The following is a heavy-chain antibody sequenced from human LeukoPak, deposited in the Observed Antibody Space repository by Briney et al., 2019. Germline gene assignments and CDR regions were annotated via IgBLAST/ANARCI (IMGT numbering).Heavy chain of an antibody. CDR3: VKDIGRLVFRSAFDM. Sequence: GGSLRLSCAASGFIFDDYAMHWVRQAPGKGLEWVSGVNWNSDNIGYADSVKGRFTISRDNAKNSLYLQMNSLRTEDTALYYCVKDIGRLVFRSAFDMGAQSTRVNVSS. CDR1: GFIFDDYA. J-gene: IGHJ3*02. CDR2: VNWNSDNI. D-gene: IGHD3-9*01. V-gene: IGHV3-9*01.